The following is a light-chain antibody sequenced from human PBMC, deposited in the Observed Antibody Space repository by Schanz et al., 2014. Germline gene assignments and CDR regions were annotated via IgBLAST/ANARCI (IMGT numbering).Light chain of an antibody. CDR3: HQRSDWQYS. J-gene: IGKJ2*03. CDR1: QSVSSSY. Sequence: EIVLTQSPGTLSLSPGERATLSCRASQSVSSSYLAWYQQKPGQAPRLLIYGASSRATGIPDRFSGSGSGTDFTLTISNLEPEDFAVYYCHQRSDWQYSFGQGTKLEIK. CDR2: GAS. V-gene: IGKV3D-20*02.